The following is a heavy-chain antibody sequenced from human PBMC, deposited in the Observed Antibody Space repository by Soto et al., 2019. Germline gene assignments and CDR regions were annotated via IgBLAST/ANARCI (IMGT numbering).Heavy chain of an antibody. CDR1: GFTFSNAW. V-gene: IGHV3-15*01. CDR2: IRSNADGGTT. CDR3: TTDVAGYCSSKTCNTPPNWFDP. J-gene: IGHJ5*02. Sequence: PGGSLRLSCAASGFTFSNAWMSWVRQAPGKGLEWVGRIRSNADGGTTNYAAPVKDRFTISRDDSKNTLYLQMNSLKTEDTAVYYCTTDVAGYCSSKTCNTPPNWFDPWGQGTLVTVS. D-gene: IGHD2-2*01.